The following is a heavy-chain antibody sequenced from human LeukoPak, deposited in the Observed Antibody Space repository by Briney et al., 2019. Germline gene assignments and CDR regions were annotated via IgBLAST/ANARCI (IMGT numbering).Heavy chain of an antibody. Sequence: ASVKVSCKASGYTFTSYDINWVRQATGQGLEWMGWMNPSSGNTGYAQKFQGRVTMTRNTSISTAYMELSSLRSEDTAVYYCARDDSSWYRPIDYWGQGTLVTVSS. V-gene: IGHV1-8*01. CDR1: GYTFTSYD. CDR3: ARDDSSWYRPIDY. CDR2: MNPSSGNT. D-gene: IGHD6-13*01. J-gene: IGHJ4*02.